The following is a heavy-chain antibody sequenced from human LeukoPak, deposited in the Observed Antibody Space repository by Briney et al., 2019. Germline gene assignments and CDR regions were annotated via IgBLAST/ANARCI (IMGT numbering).Heavy chain of an antibody. CDR2: IKSDGSDK. Sequence: PGGSLRLSCAVSGFIFSDYWMSWVRQAPGKGLEWVANIKSDGSDKYYVDSVKGRFTISRDNSKNTLYLQMNSLRAEDTAVYYCANLGPVHYYYYYMDVWGKGTTVTVSS. V-gene: IGHV3-7*03. CDR1: GFIFSDYW. CDR3: ANLGPVHYYYYYMDV. J-gene: IGHJ6*03. D-gene: IGHD2-2*01.